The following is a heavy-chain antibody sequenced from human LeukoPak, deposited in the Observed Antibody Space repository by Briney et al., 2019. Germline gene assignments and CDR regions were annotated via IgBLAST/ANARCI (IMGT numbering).Heavy chain of an antibody. CDR2: ISNDGDKK. V-gene: IGHV3-30-3*01. D-gene: IGHD1-14*01. CDR1: GFTFSSYA. Sequence: PGGSLRLSCAASGFTFSSYAMHWVRQAPGKGLDWVAVISNDGDKKYYADSVKGRVTISRDNSKNTLYLDLNSLRIEDTSVFYCARSAGGGKPIDYWGQGTLVTVSS. J-gene: IGHJ4*02. CDR3: ARSAGGGKPIDY.